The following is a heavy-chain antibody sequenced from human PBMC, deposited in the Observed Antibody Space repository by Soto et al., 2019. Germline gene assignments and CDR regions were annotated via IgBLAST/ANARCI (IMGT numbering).Heavy chain of an antibody. V-gene: IGHV3-11*01. CDR2: ISGSGNTI. Sequence: QVQLVESGGGLVKPEGSLRLSCAASGFAFNDYYRSWIRQAPGKGLEWISYISGSGNTIYYADSVKGRFTISRDNAKNSLYLQMNSLRVEDTAVYYCAREGNRFQHWGQGTLVTVSS. D-gene: IGHD3-10*01. CDR3: AREGNRFQH. J-gene: IGHJ1*01. CDR1: GFAFNDYY.